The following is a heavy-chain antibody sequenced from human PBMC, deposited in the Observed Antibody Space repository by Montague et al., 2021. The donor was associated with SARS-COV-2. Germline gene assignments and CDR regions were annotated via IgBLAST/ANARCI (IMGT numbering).Heavy chain of an antibody. CDR3: ARGSYGSGSYHAFDI. V-gene: IGHV4-39*01. D-gene: IGHD3-10*01. CDR2: SDYSGTT. CDR1: GDSFNSPKYY. Sequence: SETLSLTCTVSGDSFNSPKYYCAWIRQPPGKGLEWIGSSDYSGTTYDNPSLRSQVTMSVDTSKTQFSLKMNSVTAADTAVYYCARGSYGSGSYHAFDIWSQGTVVAVSS. J-gene: IGHJ3*02.